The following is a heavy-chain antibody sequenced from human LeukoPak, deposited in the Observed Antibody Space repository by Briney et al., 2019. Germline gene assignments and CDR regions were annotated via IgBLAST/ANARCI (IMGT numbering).Heavy chain of an antibody. D-gene: IGHD3-16*01. V-gene: IGHV3-7*01. J-gene: IGHJ4*02. CDR3: ARGRGMGY. CDR2: IKEDGSEE. Sequence: GGSLRLSCAASGFTFSSYWMTWVRQAPGKGLEWLANIKEDGSEEYYVDSVKGRFTISRDNAKNSLYLQMNSLRAEDTAVYYCARGRGMGYWGQGTLVTVSS. CDR1: GFTFSSYW.